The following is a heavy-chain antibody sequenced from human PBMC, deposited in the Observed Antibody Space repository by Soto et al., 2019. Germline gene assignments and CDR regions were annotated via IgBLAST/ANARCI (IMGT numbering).Heavy chain of an antibody. CDR1: GFTFNSFS. V-gene: IGHV3-21*02. Sequence: EVQLVESGGGLVKPGGSLRLSCAASGFTFNSFSMNWVRQAPGKGLEWVSSISSSSTYIYFADSLKGRFIISRDNAKNSLYLQMNSLRAEDTAVYYCVRARGAVAGMTDLDYWGQGTLVTVSS. CDR2: ISSSSTYI. CDR3: VRARGAVAGMTDLDY. D-gene: IGHD6-19*01. J-gene: IGHJ4*02.